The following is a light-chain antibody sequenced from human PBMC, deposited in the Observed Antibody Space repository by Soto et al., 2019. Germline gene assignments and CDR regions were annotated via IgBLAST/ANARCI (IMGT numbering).Light chain of an antibody. J-gene: IGKJ1*01. CDR2: GAS. CDR3: QQYDNWPRT. CDR1: QSVSTN. V-gene: IGKV3-15*01. Sequence: EIVMTQSPSTLSVSPGERATLSCRASQSVSTNLVWYQQKPGQAPRLLIYGASTRATGFPARFSGSGSGTDFTLTISSLQSEDFAVYYCQQYDNWPRTFGQGNKV.